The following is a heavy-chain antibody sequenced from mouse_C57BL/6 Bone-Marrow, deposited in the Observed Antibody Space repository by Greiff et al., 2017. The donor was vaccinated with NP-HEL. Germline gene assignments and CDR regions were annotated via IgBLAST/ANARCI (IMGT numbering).Heavy chain of an antibody. Sequence: QVQLKESGPGLVQPSQSLSITCTVSGFSLTSYGVHWVRQSPGKGLEWLGVIWSGGSTDYNAAFISRLSISKDNSKSQVFYKMNSLQADDTAIYYCARVTTVVAHWYFDVWGTVTTVTVSS. CDR1: GFSLTSYG. CDR2: IWSGGST. J-gene: IGHJ1*03. V-gene: IGHV2-2*01. CDR3: ARVTTVVAHWYFDV. D-gene: IGHD1-1*01.